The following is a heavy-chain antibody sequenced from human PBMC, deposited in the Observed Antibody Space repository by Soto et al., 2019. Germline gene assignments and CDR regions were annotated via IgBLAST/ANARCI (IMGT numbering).Heavy chain of an antibody. CDR3: ARFPHY. V-gene: IGHV1-8*01. CDR1: GSTFPSFI. Sequence: QLRLVQPGVEGRKPGASGKVSCKVPGSTFPSFIINGVRQATGQGLEWMGWMNPNSGNTGYAQKFQGRVTMTRNTSISTAYMELSSLRSEDTAVYYCARFPHYWGQGTLVTVSS. J-gene: IGHJ4*02. CDR2: MNPNSGNT.